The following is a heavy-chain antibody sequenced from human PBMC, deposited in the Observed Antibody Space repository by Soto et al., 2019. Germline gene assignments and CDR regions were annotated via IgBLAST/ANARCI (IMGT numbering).Heavy chain of an antibody. V-gene: IGHV1-2*02. CDR1: GYTFTGYY. CDR3: ARDRRVTMIISHYFDY. J-gene: IGHJ4*02. D-gene: IGHD3-22*01. CDR2: INPKSGGT. Sequence: GASVKFSCKAAGYTFTGYYMHWVRQAPGQGLEWMGWINPKSGGTNYAQKFQGRVTMTGDTSISTAYMELSRLRSDDTAVYYCARDRRVTMIISHYFDYWGQGTLVTVSS.